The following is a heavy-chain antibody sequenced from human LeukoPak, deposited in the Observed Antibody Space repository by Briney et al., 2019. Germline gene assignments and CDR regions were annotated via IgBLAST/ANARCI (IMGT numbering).Heavy chain of an antibody. V-gene: IGHV1-8*01. CDR3: AARGASSSLVRPLDF. CDR1: GYTFTTYD. J-gene: IGHJ4*02. Sequence: ASVKVSCKASGYTFTTYDIKWVRQAPGQGPEWMGWMNPNSGNTGYAQKFQGRVTMTRNTSISTAYMELSSLRSEDTGVYYCAARGASSSLVRPLDFWGQGTLVTVSS. D-gene: IGHD6-6*01. CDR2: MNPNSGNT.